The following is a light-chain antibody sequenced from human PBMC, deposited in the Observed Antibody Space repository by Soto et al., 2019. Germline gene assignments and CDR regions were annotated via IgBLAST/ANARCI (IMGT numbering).Light chain of an antibody. Sequence: DIQMTQSPSSLSVFVGDRVTITCRASQSISSYVNWYQQKPGKAPKNLIYSASTLQGGVPSRFSGTGSGTDFTLTISSLQPEDFATYYCQQNYNFPRTFGQGTKVEIK. CDR1: QSISSY. CDR3: QQNYNFPRT. J-gene: IGKJ1*01. CDR2: SAS. V-gene: IGKV1-39*01.